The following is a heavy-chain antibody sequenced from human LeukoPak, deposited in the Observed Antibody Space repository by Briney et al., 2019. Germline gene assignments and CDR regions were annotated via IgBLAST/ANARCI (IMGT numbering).Heavy chain of an antibody. CDR3: ARDCYYDSSGYRRYYYYYGMDV. CDR1: GYTFTSYG. D-gene: IGHD3-22*01. CDR2: ISAYNGNT. V-gene: IGHV1-18*01. Sequence: ASVKVSCKASGYTFTSYGISWVRQAPGQGLEWMGWISAYNGNTNYAQKLQGRVTMTTDTSTSTAYMELGSLRSDNTAVYYCARDCYYDSSGYRRYYYYYGMDVWGQGTTVTVSS. J-gene: IGHJ6*02.